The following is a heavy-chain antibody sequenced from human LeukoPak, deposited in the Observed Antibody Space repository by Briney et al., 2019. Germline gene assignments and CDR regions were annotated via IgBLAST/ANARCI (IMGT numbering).Heavy chain of an antibody. Sequence: ASVKVSCKASGYTFTSYGISWVRQAPGQGLERMGWISAYNGNTNYAQKLQGRVTMTTDTSTSTAYMELRSLRSDDTAVYYCARGSSTNLYYYYGMDVWGQGTTVTVSS. CDR1: GYTFTSYG. V-gene: IGHV1-18*01. CDR3: ARGSSTNLYYYYGMDV. J-gene: IGHJ6*02. D-gene: IGHD2-2*01. CDR2: ISAYNGNT.